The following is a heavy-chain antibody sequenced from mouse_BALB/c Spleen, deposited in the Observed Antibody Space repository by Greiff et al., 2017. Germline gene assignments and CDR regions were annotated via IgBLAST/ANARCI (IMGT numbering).Heavy chain of an antibody. Sequence: QVQLKQSGAELVRPGVSVKISCKGSGYTFTDYAMHWVKQSHAKSLEWIGVISTYYGDASYNQKFKGKATMTVDKSSSTAYMELARLTSEDSAIYYCARGGNYGNLYAMDYWGQGTSVTVSS. V-gene: IGHV1S137*01. J-gene: IGHJ4*01. CDR2: ISTYYGDA. CDR1: GYTFTDYA. CDR3: ARGGNYGNLYAMDY. D-gene: IGHD2-1*01.